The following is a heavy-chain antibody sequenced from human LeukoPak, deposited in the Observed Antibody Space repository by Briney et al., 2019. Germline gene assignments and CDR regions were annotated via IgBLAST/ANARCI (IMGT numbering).Heavy chain of an antibody. J-gene: IGHJ4*02. CDR1: GCSLTNYW. CDR2: IDPSDSYT. V-gene: IGHV5-10-1*01. CDR3: ATGASKVTTDFANY. Sequence: GESLKISCKGSGCSLTNYWISWVRQMPGTGLEWMGRIDPSDSYTKYSPSFEGHVTISVDKSISTAFLQWNSLKASDSAMYYCATGASKVTTDFANYWGQGTQVAVSS. D-gene: IGHD4-17*01.